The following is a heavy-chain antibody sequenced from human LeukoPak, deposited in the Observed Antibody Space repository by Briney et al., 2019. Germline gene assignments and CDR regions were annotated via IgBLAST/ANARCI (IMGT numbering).Heavy chain of an antibody. D-gene: IGHD3-22*01. CDR1: GFIFNNYA. CDR2: ISWNSGSI. Sequence: GGSLRLSCAGSGFIFNNYAMHWVRQPPGKGLEWVSGISWNSGSIDYADSVKGRFTISRDNAKNSLYLQMNSLRAEDTAVYYCARVTGYYDMWGQGTLVTVSS. CDR3: ARVTGYYDM. V-gene: IGHV3-9*01. J-gene: IGHJ4*02.